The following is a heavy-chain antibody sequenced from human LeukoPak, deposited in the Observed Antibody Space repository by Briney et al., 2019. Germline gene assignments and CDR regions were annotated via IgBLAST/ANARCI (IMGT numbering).Heavy chain of an antibody. CDR2: IYFIGST. D-gene: IGHD6-13*01. Sequence: SETPSLTCTVPGGSISSSSYYWGWIRQPPGEGLEWIGSIYFIGSTSYHTPLKSRVTISVDTSKNQFSLKLSSVTAADTAVYYCARRYSSSWNYYFDYWGQGTLVTVSS. J-gene: IGHJ4*02. CDR1: GGSISSSSYY. V-gene: IGHV4-39*01. CDR3: ARRYSSSWNYYFDY.